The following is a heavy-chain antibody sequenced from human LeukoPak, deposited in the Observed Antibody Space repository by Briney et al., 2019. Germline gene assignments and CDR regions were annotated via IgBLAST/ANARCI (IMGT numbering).Heavy chain of an antibody. CDR2: IFYSGNT. Sequence: TTSETLSLTCTISGGSISDYYWSWIRQPPGKGLEWIGYIFYSGNTNYNPSLQSRVTMSVDTSKNQFSLKLSSVTAADTAVYYCARGRRYYDFWSGGYYFDYWGQGTLVTVSS. CDR1: GGSISDYY. J-gene: IGHJ4*02. CDR3: ARGRRYYDFWSGGYYFDY. V-gene: IGHV4-59*12. D-gene: IGHD3-3*01.